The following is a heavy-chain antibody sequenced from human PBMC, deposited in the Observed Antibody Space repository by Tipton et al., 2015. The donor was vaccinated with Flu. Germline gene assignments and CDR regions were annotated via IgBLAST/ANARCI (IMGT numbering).Heavy chain of an antibody. J-gene: IGHJ3*01. CDR3: AREPAPIGSPKSDAFEV. CDR2: ISYNGKNI. V-gene: IGHV3-30*14. CDR1: GFTFSTYA. Sequence: SLRLSCAISGFTFSTYAMHWVRQAPGKGLEWLSFISYNGKNIYYADSVKGRFTISRDDSKNTLALQMNSLTTGDTAIYYCAREPAPIGSPKSDAFEVWGQGTRVTVSS. D-gene: IGHD3-10*01.